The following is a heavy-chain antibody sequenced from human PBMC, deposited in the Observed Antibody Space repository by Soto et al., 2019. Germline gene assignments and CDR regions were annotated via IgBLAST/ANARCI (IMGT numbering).Heavy chain of an antibody. V-gene: IGHV4-59*01. D-gene: IGHD6-6*01. CDR1: GGSISSYY. CDR2: IYYSGST. J-gene: IGHJ6*03. Sequence: PSETLSLTCTVSGGSISSYYWSWIRQPPGKGLEWIGYIYYSGSTNYNPSLKSRVTISVDTSKNQFSLKLSSVTAADTAVYYCARIMAARPGGYYYYYYMDVWGKGTTVTVSS. CDR3: ARIMAARPGGYYYYYYMDV.